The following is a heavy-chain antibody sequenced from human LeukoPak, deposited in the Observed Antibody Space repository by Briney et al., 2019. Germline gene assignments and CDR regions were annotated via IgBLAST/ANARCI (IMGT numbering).Heavy chain of an antibody. CDR1: GYTLTQLV. D-gene: IGHD1-26*01. J-gene: IGHJ4*02. V-gene: IGHV1-24*01. Sequence: ASVKVSCKVSGYTLTQLVIHWVRQAPGKGLEWMGGFDPEDGETIYAQKFQGRVTMTEDTSTDTAYMELISLRSEDTAFYYCATSSGTYFLYWGQGTLVTVSS. CDR2: FDPEDGET. CDR3: ATSSGTYFLY.